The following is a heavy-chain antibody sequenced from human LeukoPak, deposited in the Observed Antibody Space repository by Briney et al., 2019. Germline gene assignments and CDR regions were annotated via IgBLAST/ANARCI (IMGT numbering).Heavy chain of an antibody. V-gene: IGHV4-34*01. Sequence: PSETLSLTCAVYGGSFSGYYWSWIRQPPGKGLEWIGEINHSGSTNYNPSLKSRVTISVDTSKNQFSLKLSSVTAADTAVYYCTTVTQVPLQYYCYGMDVWGQGTTVTVSS. CDR1: GGSFSGYY. D-gene: IGHD4-17*01. CDR2: INHSGST. CDR3: TTVTQVPLQYYCYGMDV. J-gene: IGHJ6*02.